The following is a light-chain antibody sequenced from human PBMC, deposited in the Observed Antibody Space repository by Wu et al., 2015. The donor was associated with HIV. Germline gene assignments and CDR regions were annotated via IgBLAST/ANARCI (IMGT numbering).Light chain of an antibody. V-gene: IGKV1-6*01. J-gene: IGKJ1*01. CDR1: QDIGND. Sequence: AIQMTQSPSSLSASVGDRVTITCRASQDIGNDLGWYQHKAGKAPKVLISAASSLQNGVPSRFSDSGSGTHFTLTISSLQPEDFGSYYCLQNYHYPWTFGQGTKVETK. CDR3: LQNYHYPWT. CDR2: AAS.